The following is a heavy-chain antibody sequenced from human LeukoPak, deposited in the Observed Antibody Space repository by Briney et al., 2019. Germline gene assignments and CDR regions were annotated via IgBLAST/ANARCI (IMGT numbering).Heavy chain of an antibody. CDR2: VRSKANRYAT. V-gene: IGHV3-73*01. CDR3: TSRGNYDSSYYMDV. D-gene: IGHD3-22*01. CDR1: GFTFSGSL. Sequence: GGSLRLSCAASGFTFSGSLIHWVRQASGKGLECVGLVRSKANRYATSYSASVKGRFTISRDDSKNTAYLQMNSLKTEDTAIYYCTSRGNYDSSYYMDVWGKGTTVTVSS. J-gene: IGHJ6*03.